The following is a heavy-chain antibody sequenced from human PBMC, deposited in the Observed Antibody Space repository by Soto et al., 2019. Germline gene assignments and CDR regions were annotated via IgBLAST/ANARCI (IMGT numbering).Heavy chain of an antibody. Sequence: GGSLRLSCAASGFTFSSYAMHWVRQAPGKGLEWVAVISYDGSNKYYADSVKGRFTISRDNSKNTLYLQMNSLRAEDTAVYYCARDMHGNGEYYFDYWGQGSLVTVSS. CDR3: ARDMHGNGEYYFDY. CDR2: ISYDGSNK. D-gene: IGHD4-17*01. CDR1: GFTFSSYA. V-gene: IGHV3-30-3*01. J-gene: IGHJ4*02.